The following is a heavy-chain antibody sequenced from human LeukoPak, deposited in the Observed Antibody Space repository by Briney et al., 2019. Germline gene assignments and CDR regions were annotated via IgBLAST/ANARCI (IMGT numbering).Heavy chain of an antibody. D-gene: IGHD6-19*01. J-gene: IGHJ6*02. CDR2: ISWNSCSI. CDR3: AKGVAGTRGSYYYYYGMDV. CDR1: GFTFDDYA. V-gene: IGHV3-9*01. Sequence: GGSLRLSCAASGFTFDDYAMHWVRQAPGKGLEWVSGISWNSCSIGYADSVKGRFTISRDNAKNSLYLQMNSLRAEDTALYYCAKGVAGTRGSYYYYYGMDVWGQGTTVTVSS.